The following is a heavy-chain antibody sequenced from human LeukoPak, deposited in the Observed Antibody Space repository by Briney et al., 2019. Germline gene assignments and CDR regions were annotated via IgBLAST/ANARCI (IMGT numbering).Heavy chain of an antibody. CDR3: ARVKTIFGVVIHTPFDY. J-gene: IGHJ4*02. Sequence: SVTVSCKASGGTFSSYAISWVRQAPGQGLEWMGGIIPIFGTANYAQKFQGRVTITADESTSTAYMELSSLRSEDTAVYYCARVKTIFGVVIHTPFDYWGQGTLVTVSS. V-gene: IGHV1-69*13. D-gene: IGHD3-3*01. CDR1: GGTFSSYA. CDR2: IIPIFGTA.